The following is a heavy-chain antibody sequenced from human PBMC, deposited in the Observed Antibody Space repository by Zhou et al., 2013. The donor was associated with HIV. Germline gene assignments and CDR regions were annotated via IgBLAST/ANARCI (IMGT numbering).Heavy chain of an antibody. J-gene: IGHJ3*02. V-gene: IGHV1-69*14. CDR2: IIPIFARA. CDR1: GGTFTTYG. D-gene: IGHD3-10*01. CDR3: VRDPQVEVRGNAFDI. Sequence: QVQLVQSGAEVKKPGSSVRVSCKASGGTFTTYGINWVRQAPGQGLEWMGGIIPIFARADYSQQLRGRVTFTADKSTITAYMDLRGLRSEDTAVYYCVRDPQVEVRGNAFDIWGQGTMVTVSS.